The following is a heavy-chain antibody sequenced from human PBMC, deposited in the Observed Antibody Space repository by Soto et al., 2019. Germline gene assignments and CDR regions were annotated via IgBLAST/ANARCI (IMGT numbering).Heavy chain of an antibody. D-gene: IGHD4-17*01. Sequence: EVQLLESGGGLVQPGGSLRLSCAASGFTFSIYAMNWVRQAPGKGLEWVSVISGSGGSTYYADSVKGRFTICRDNSKNTLYLQMNSLRAEDTAVYYCARRTVGWYFELWGRGTLVTVSS. V-gene: IGHV3-23*01. CDR2: ISGSGGST. CDR1: GFTFSIYA. CDR3: ARRTVGWYFEL. J-gene: IGHJ2*01.